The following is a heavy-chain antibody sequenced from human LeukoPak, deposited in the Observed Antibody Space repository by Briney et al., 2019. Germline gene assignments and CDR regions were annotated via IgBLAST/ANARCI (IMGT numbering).Heavy chain of an antibody. D-gene: IGHD2-2*01. CDR2: IIPIFGTA. CDR3: ARISLGYCSSTNCYAAVYYYGMDV. J-gene: IGHJ6*04. CDR1: GGTFSSYA. V-gene: IGHV1-69*06. Sequence: SVKVSCKASGGTFSSYAISWVRQAPGQGLEWMGGIIPIFGTANYAQKFQGRVTITADKSTSTAYMELSSLRSEDTAVYYCARISLGYCSSTNCYAAVYYYGMDVWGKGTTVTVSS.